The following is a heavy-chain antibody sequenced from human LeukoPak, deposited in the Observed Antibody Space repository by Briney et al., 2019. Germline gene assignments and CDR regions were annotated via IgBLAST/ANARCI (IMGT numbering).Heavy chain of an antibody. CDR1: GFTVSSNY. CDR2: IYSGGST. V-gene: IGHV3-53*01. CDR3: AREVVAAAGVAYYYYGMDV. J-gene: IGHJ6*02. Sequence: PGGSLRLSCAASGFTVSSNYMSWVRQAPGKGLEWVSVIYSGGSTYYADSVKGRFTISRDNSKNTLYLQMNSLRAEDTAVYYCAREVVAAAGVAYYYYGMDVWGQGTTVTVSS. D-gene: IGHD6-13*01.